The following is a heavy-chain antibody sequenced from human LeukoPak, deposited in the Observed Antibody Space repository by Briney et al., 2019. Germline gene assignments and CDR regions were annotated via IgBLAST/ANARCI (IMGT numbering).Heavy chain of an antibody. J-gene: IGHJ4*02. V-gene: IGHV4-59*01. Sequence: SETLSLTCTVSGGSISDYYWNWIRQPPGEGLEWIGYIYYSGSTNYNPSLKSRVTISVDTSKNQFSLKLSSVTAADTAVYYCARARWVSLPFHWGQGTLVTVSS. CDR1: GGSISDYY. CDR2: IYYSGST. CDR3: ARARWVSLPFH. D-gene: IGHD1-26*01.